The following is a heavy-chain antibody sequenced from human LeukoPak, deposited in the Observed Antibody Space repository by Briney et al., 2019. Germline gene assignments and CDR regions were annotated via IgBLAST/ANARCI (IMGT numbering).Heavy chain of an antibody. CDR3: ARAPQKQQLLRFDY. D-gene: IGHD6-13*01. CDR2: IYYSGST. V-gene: IGHV4-59*01. CDR1: GGSISSYY. Sequence: NPSETLSLTCTVSGGSISSYYWSWIRQPPGKGLEWIGYIYYSGSTNYNPSLKSRVTISVDTSKNQFSLKLSSVTAADTAVYYCARAPQKQQLLRFDYWGQGTLVTVSS. J-gene: IGHJ4*02.